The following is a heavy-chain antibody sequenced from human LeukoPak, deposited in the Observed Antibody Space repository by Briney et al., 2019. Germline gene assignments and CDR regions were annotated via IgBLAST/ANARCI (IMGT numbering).Heavy chain of an antibody. Sequence: GALRLSWAAAGFTFSRYWIDWVRQASGQGVGGGAFIRDDGSNKYYADSVKGRFTISRDNSKNTLYLQMNSLRAEDTAVYYCAKDRASHYDSSGYSYFDYWGQGTLVTVSS. V-gene: IGHV3-30*02. D-gene: IGHD3-22*01. CDR2: IRDDGSNK. CDR3: AKDRASHYDSSGYSYFDY. J-gene: IGHJ4*02. CDR1: GFTFSRYW.